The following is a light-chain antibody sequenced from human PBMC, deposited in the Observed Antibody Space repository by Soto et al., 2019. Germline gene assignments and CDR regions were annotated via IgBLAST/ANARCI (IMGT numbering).Light chain of an antibody. CDR3: PQRSEWCRT. CDR2: DAS. V-gene: IGKV3-11*01. J-gene: IGKJ1*01. CDR1: QSISSS. Sequence: EIVLTQSPATLSLSPGERATLSCRASQSISSSLAWYQQKPGQAPRLLIYDASTRATGFPAKFSGSGSGTDFTLTIGSLKPEVWRGYYCPQRSEWCRTFGQGTKVEV.